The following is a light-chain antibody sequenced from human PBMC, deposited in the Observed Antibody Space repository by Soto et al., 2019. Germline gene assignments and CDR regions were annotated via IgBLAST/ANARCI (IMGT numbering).Light chain of an antibody. CDR1: SSDVGAYNF. Sequence: QSALTQPASVSGSPGQSITISCTGTSSDVGAYNFVSWYQQHPGKAPKLMIYDVNDRPSGVSNRFSGSKSGNTASLTISGLPAEDEADYYCSSYTGSSPPYVFGTGTKVTVL. CDR2: DVN. CDR3: SSYTGSSPPYV. J-gene: IGLJ1*01. V-gene: IGLV2-14*01.